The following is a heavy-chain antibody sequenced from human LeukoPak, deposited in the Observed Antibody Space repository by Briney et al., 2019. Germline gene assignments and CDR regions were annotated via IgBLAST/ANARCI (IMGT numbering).Heavy chain of an antibody. V-gene: IGHV3-74*01. CDR3: ARSGAPTLDY. CDR2: IDSDGSST. D-gene: IGHD2-15*01. Sequence: PGGSLRLSCAASGLTFSSYWMHWVRQAPGKGLVWVSRIDSDGSSTIYADSAKGRFTISRDNAKNTLYLQMNSLRAEDTAVYYCARSGAPTLDYWGQGTLVIVSS. CDR1: GLTFSSYW. J-gene: IGHJ4*02.